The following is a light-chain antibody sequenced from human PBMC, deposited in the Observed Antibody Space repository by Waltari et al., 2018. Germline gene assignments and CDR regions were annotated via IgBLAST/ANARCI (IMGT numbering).Light chain of an antibody. J-gene: IGKJ4*01. CDR2: WAS. CDR1: PSVLYSSNNKNY. V-gene: IGKV4-1*01. CDR3: QQYYSTPLT. Sequence: DIVMTQAPDSLAGSLGERAPINCKSSPSVLYSSNNKNYLAWYQQKPGQPPKLLIYWASTRESGVPDRFSGSGSGTDFTLTISSLQAEDVAVYYCQQYYSTPLTFGGGTKVEIK.